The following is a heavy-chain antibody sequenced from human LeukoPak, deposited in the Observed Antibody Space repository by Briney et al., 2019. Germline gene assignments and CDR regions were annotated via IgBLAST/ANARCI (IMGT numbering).Heavy chain of an antibody. D-gene: IGHD6-19*01. Sequence: SETLSLTCTVSGGSISSSSYYWGWIRQPAGKGLEWIGCIYYSGSTYYNPSLKSRVTISVDTSKNQFSLKLSSVTAADTAVYYCPRHLPQSYSSGWYGAYYWGQGTLVTVSS. J-gene: IGHJ4*02. V-gene: IGHV4-39*01. CDR1: GGSISSSSYY. CDR3: PRHLPQSYSSGWYGAYY. CDR2: IYYSGST.